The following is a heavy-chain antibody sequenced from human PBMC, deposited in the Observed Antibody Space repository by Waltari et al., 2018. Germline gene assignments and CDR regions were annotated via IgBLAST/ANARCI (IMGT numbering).Heavy chain of an antibody. V-gene: IGHV1-18*01. CDR1: GYTFTSYG. D-gene: IGHD2-21*01. CDR3: ARDLKTTSYWGGDCYPLMDV. Sequence: QVQLVQSGAEVKKPGASVKVSCKASGYTFTSYGISWVRQAPGQGLEWMGWISAYNGNTNYAQKLQGRVTMTTDTSTRTAYMELRSLRSDDTAVYYCARDLKTTSYWGGDCYPLMDVWGKGTTVTVSS. J-gene: IGHJ6*03. CDR2: ISAYNGNT.